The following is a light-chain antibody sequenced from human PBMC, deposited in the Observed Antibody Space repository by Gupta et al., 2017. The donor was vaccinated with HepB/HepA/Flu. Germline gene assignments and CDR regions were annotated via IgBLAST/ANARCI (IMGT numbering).Light chain of an antibody. CDR2: KIS. J-gene: IGKJ2*04. V-gene: IGKV2-24*01. CDR3: MQATQLCS. CDR1: KSLVHSDGNTY. Sequence: DIVLTQPPPSSHVTLGQPASISCRSSKSLVHSDGNTYLSWIHQRPGQPPRLLIYKISNRLSGVPDRFSGSGAGTDFTLQISSVEAEDVGVYYCMQATQLCSFGQGTKLEIK.